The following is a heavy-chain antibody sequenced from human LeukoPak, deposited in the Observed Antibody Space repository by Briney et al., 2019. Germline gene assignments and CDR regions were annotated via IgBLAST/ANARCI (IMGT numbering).Heavy chain of an antibody. CDR2: ISWNSGSI. J-gene: IGHJ4*02. CDR3: ARDSIVVVPAANGVFDY. Sequence: GGSLRLSCAASGFTFDDYAMHWVRQAPGKGLEWVSGISWNSGSIGYADSVKGRFTISRDNAKNSLYLQMNSLRAEDTAVYYCARDSIVVVPAANGVFDYWGQGTLVTVSS. CDR1: GFTFDDYA. V-gene: IGHV3-9*01. D-gene: IGHD2-2*01.